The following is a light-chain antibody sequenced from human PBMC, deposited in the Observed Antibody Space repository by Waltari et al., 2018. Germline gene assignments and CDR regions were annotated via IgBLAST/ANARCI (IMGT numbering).Light chain of an antibody. CDR3: MQALQPPWT. V-gene: IGKV2-28*01. CDR1: QSLLQSNGYNY. J-gene: IGKJ1*01. CDR2: LGC. Sequence: VVTQSPLSLPVTPGEPASISCTSTQSLLQSNGYNYLDWYLQKPGQAPQLLMYLGCNRASGVPDRFSGSGSGTNFTLKISRVEAEDVGVYYCMQALQPPWTFGQGTKVEI.